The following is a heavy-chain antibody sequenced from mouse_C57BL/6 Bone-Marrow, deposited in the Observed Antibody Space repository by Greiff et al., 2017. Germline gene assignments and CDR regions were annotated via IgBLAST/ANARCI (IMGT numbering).Heavy chain of an antibody. Sequence: EVQGVESGGGLVKPGGSLKLSCAASGFTFSSYAMSWVRQTPEKRLEWVATISDGGSYTYYPDNVKGRFTISRDNAKNNLYLQMSHLKSEDTAMYYCASLGGFAYWGQGNLVTVSA. CDR2: ISDGGSYT. CDR1: GFTFSSYA. D-gene: IGHD4-1*01. V-gene: IGHV5-4*01. J-gene: IGHJ3*01. CDR3: ASLGGFAY.